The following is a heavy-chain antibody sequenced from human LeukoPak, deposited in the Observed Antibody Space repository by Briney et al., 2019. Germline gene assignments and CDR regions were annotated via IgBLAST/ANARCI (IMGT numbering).Heavy chain of an antibody. V-gene: IGHV3-7*01. CDR3: GRHRSGSGTYFIDY. J-gene: IGHJ4*02. D-gene: IGHD3-10*01. CDR2: MKKEGSEK. Sequence: GGSLRLSCVVSGFTFSSYSMIWFRQAPGKGLQGVANMKKEGSEKNYVDSVKGGFTIYRDNEKNSLSLQMNSLRAEETAVYYCGRHRSGSGTYFIDYWGQGTLVSVSS. CDR1: GFTFSSYS.